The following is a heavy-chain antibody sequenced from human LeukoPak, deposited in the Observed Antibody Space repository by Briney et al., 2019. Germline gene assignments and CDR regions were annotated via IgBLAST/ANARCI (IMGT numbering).Heavy chain of an antibody. CDR2: IKQERGQE. CDR1: GLTFSNHW. D-gene: IGHD5-18*01. CDR3: ASLDTAKQPLANH. J-gene: IGHJ5*02. Sequence: GGSLRLSCVASGLTFSNHWMSWVRQAPGKGLEWVANIKQERGQEYYVDSVKGRFTISKDSAKNSLYLQMNSLRVEDTAMYYCASLDTAKQPLANHWGQGTLVTVSS. V-gene: IGHV3-7*03.